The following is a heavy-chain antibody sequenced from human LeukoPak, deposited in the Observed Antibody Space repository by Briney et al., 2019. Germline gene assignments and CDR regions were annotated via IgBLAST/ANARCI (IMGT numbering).Heavy chain of an antibody. CDR3: ARRLGLSYFDY. D-gene: IGHD3-16*02. V-gene: IGHV3-33*01. CDR1: GFTFSSYG. J-gene: IGHJ4*02. Sequence: PGGSPRLSCAASGFTFSSYGMHWVRQAPGKGLEWVAVIWYDGNYKYYGDSVKGRFTISRDNSKNTLYLQMNSLRAEDTAIYYCARRLGLSYFDYWGQGTLVTVSS. CDR2: IWYDGNYK.